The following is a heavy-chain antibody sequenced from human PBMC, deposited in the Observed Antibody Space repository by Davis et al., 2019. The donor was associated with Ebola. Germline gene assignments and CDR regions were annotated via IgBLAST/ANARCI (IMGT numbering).Heavy chain of an antibody. J-gene: IGHJ4*02. Sequence: GSLRLSCTVSGGSISSSSYYWGWIRQPPGKGLEWIGSIYYSGSTNYNPSLKSRVTISVDTSKNQFSLKLSSVTAADTAVYYCARDRLGSGYYYGPFDYWGQGTLVTVSS. CDR2: IYYSGST. V-gene: IGHV4-39*07. CDR1: GGSISSSSYY. CDR3: ARDRLGSGYYYGPFDY. D-gene: IGHD3-22*01.